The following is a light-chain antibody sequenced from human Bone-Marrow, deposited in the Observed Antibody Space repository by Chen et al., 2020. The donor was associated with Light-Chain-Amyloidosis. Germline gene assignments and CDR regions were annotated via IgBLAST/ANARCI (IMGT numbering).Light chain of an antibody. V-gene: IGKV3-20*01. Sequence: EIVLTQSPGTLSSSPGDSATLSCRASQSISSTTLAWFQQKPGQAPRLLIYGASSRAPGIPDRFSGSESGTDFTLTISRLEPEDFAVYFCQQYGSSPLTFGGGTKVDIK. CDR1: QSISSTT. CDR3: QQYGSSPLT. CDR2: GAS. J-gene: IGKJ4*01.